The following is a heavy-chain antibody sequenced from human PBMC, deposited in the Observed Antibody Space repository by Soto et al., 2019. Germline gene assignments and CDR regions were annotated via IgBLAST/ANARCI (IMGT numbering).Heavy chain of an antibody. J-gene: IGHJ4*02. CDR2: IYYSGST. CDR1: GGSISSSSYY. D-gene: IGHD6-13*01. Sequence: PSETLSLTCTVSGGSISSSSYYWGWIRQPPGKGLEWIGSIYYSGSTYYNPSLKSRVTISVDTSKNQFSLKLSSVTAADTAVYNCAGSAAAGTIPIDYWGQGTLVTVSS. V-gene: IGHV4-39*01. CDR3: AGSAAAGTIPIDY.